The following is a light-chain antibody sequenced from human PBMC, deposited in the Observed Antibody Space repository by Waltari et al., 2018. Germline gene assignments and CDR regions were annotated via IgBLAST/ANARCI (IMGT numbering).Light chain of an antibody. V-gene: IGKV1-39*01. CDR2: AAS. CDR1: QSISSY. J-gene: IGKJ1*01. CDR3: QQSYSTPWT. Sequence: DIQMTQSPPSLSAFVGDRVTITCRASQSISSYFTWYQQKPGKAPKHLIYAASSLQSGVPSRFSGSGSVTDFTLTISSLQPEDFATYYCQQSYSTPWTFGQGTKVEIK.